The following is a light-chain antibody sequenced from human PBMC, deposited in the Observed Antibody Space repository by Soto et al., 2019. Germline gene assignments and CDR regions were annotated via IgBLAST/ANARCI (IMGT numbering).Light chain of an antibody. CDR2: DVS. J-gene: IGLJ2*01. Sequence: QSVLTQPASVSGSPGQSITISCTGTSSDVGGYNYVSWYQQHPGKAPKLMIYDVSNLPSGVSNRFSGYKSGNTASLTISGLQAEDEADYSCSSYTSSSTLLVFGGGTKLAVL. CDR1: SSDVGGYNY. V-gene: IGLV2-14*01. CDR3: SSYTSSSTLLV.